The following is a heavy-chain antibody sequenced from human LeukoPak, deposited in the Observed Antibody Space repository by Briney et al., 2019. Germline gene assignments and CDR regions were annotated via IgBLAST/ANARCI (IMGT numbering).Heavy chain of an antibody. D-gene: IGHD3-16*01. Sequence: GGSLRLSRAASGFTFSSYWMNWARQAPGKGLEWVASINHNGNVNYYVDSVKGRFTISRDNAKNSLYLQMSYLRAEDTAVYFCARGGGLDVWGQGATVTVSS. V-gene: IGHV3-7*03. J-gene: IGHJ6*02. CDR1: GFTFSSYW. CDR2: INHNGNVN. CDR3: ARGGGLDV.